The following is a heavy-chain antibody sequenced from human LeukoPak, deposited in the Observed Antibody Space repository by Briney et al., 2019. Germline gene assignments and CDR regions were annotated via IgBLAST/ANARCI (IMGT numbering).Heavy chain of an antibody. CDR1: GGSISSYY. D-gene: IGHD3-10*01. CDR2: IYYSGST. Sequence: SETLSLTCTVSGGSISSYYWSWIRQPPGKGLEWIGYIYYSGSTNYSPSLKSRVTISVDTSKNQFSLKLSSVTAADTAVYYCARVGTYGSGSYLSWLDYWGQGTLVTVSS. V-gene: IGHV4-59*01. J-gene: IGHJ4*02. CDR3: ARVGTYGSGSYLSWLDY.